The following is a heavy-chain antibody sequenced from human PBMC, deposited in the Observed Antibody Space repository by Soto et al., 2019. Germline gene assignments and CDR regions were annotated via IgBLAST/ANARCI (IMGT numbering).Heavy chain of an antibody. CDR3: AKGDGFILAV. J-gene: IGHJ6*02. V-gene: IGHV3-23*01. Sequence: EVQLLESGGGLVQPGGSLRLACAASGFSFNSYAMVWVRQAPGEGLQWVSITNTGGTTYYADSVKGRFTVSRDNSKNTLYLQMNSLRAEDTAVYYCAKGDGFILAVWGQGTTVSVSS. CDR1: GFSFNSYA. D-gene: IGHD1-26*01. CDR2: TNTGGTT.